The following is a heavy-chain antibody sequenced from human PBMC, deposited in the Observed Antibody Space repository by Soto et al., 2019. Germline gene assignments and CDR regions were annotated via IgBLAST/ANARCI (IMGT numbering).Heavy chain of an antibody. Sequence: GSLRLSCAASGFTVSSNYMSWVRQAPGKGLEWVSVIYSGGSTYYADSVKGRFTISRDNSKNTLYLQMNSLRAEDTAVYYCARDYYDSSGYYPRYGMDVWGQGTTVTVSS. D-gene: IGHD3-22*01. CDR3: ARDYYDSSGYYPRYGMDV. J-gene: IGHJ6*02. V-gene: IGHV3-53*01. CDR1: GFTVSSNY. CDR2: IYSGGST.